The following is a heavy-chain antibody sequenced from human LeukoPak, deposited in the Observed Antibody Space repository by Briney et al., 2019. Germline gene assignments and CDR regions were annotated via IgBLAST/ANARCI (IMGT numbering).Heavy chain of an antibody. D-gene: IGHD3-10*01. CDR3: AGSTMVRGVIYYYYGMDV. V-gene: IGHV3-74*01. CDR1: GFTFSSHW. CDR2: INSDGSST. J-gene: IGHJ6*02. Sequence: GGSLRLSCAPSGFTFSSHWMHWVRQAPGKGRVWVSRINSDGSSTSYADSVKGRFTISRDNAKNTLYLQMNSLRAEDTAVYYCAGSTMVRGVIYYYYGMDVWGQGTTVTVSS.